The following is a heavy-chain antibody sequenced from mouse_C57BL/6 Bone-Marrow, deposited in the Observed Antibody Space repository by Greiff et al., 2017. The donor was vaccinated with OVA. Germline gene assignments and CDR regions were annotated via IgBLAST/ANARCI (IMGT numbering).Heavy chain of an antibody. V-gene: IGHV1-55*01. CDR3: AHYDGYAMDY. D-gene: IGHD1-2*01. J-gene: IGHJ4*01. CDR1: GYTFTSYW. Sequence: QVQLQQSGAELVRPGASVTLSCKASGYTFTSYWITWVKQRPGQGLEWIGDIYPGSGSTNYNEKFKSKATLTVDTSSSTAYMQLSSLTSEDSAVYYCAHYDGYAMDYWGQGTSVTVSS. CDR2: IYPGSGST.